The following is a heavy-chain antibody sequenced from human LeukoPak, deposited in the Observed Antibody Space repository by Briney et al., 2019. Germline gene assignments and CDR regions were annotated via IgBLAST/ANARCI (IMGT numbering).Heavy chain of an antibody. CDR1: GYSFTDYF. J-gene: IGHJ3*02. D-gene: IGHD6-19*01. CDR3: ARLSTATRHWLAASDI. CDR2: INPDAGDT. Sequence: ASVKVSCKASGYSFTDYFLYWVRQAPGQGLESMGRINPDAGDTNYAQTFQGRITMTRDTSISTAYMELSSLKSDDTAVYYCARLSTATRHWLAASDIWGQGTVVTVSS. V-gene: IGHV1-2*06.